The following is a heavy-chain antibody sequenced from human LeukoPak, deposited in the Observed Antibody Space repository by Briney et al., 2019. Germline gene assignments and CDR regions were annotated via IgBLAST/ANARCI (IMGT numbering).Heavy chain of an antibody. V-gene: IGHV3-23*01. CDR1: GFTFSSYA. Sequence: GGSLRLSCAASGFTFSSYAMSWVRQAPGKGLEWVSAISGGDISTYYADSVKGRFTISRDNSKKTLYLQMNSLRAEDTAVYYCAKDTWSRTYYFDYWGQGTLVTVSS. D-gene: IGHD1-1*01. CDR2: ISGGDIST. J-gene: IGHJ4*02. CDR3: AKDTWSRTYYFDY.